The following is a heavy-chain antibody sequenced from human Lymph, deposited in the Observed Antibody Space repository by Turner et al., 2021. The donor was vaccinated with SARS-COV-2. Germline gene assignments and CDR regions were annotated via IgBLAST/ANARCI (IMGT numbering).Heavy chain of an antibody. Sequence: EVQLVESGGGLVQPGGSLRPPCAASGFTFSSYSMNWVRKAPGKGLEWVSYISISSSTIYYADSVKGRFTISRDNAKNSLYLQMNSLRDEDTAVYYCARDRGGYGAYYYGMDVWGQGTTVTVSS. CDR1: GFTFSSYS. CDR3: ARDRGGYGAYYYGMDV. V-gene: IGHV3-48*02. D-gene: IGHD2-15*01. J-gene: IGHJ6*02. CDR2: ISISSSTI.